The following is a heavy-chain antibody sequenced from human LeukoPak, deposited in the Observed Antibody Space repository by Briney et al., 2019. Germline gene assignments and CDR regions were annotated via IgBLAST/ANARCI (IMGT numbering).Heavy chain of an antibody. Sequence: GGSLRLSCAASGFTFSSYSMNWVRQAPGKGLEWVSSISSSSSYIYYADSVKGRFTISRDNAKNSLYLRMNSLRAEDTAVYYCARDREGSSWHFDYWGQGTLVTVSS. CDR3: ARDREGSSWHFDY. V-gene: IGHV3-21*01. J-gene: IGHJ4*02. CDR2: ISSSSSYI. CDR1: GFTFSSYS. D-gene: IGHD6-13*01.